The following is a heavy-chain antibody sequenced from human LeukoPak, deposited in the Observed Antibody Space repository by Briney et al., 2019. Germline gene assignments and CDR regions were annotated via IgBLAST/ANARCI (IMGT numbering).Heavy chain of an antibody. V-gene: IGHV3-21*04. D-gene: IGHD5-18*01. CDR3: ATYRQVLLPFES. J-gene: IGHJ4*02. CDR2: ITSSGAYI. Sequence: GGSLRLSCAASGFTFNNYNMNWVRQAPGKALEWVSSITSSGAYIFYADSVRGRFTISRDNSKSTLFLQMNSLRAEDSAIYYCATYRQVLLPFESWGQGTLVTVSS. CDR1: GFTFNNYN.